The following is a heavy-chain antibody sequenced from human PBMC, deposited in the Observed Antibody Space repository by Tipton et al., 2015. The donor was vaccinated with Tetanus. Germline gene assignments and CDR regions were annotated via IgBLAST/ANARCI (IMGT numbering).Heavy chain of an antibody. Sequence: SLRLSCAASEFTFSSYAMSWVRQAPGKGLEWVSAISGSGGSTYYADSVKGRFTISRDNSKNTLYLQMNSLRAEDTAVYYCAKEVSGVDYGMDVWGQGTTVTVSS. CDR2: ISGSGGST. D-gene: IGHD1-26*01. CDR1: EFTFSSYA. J-gene: IGHJ6*02. CDR3: AKEVSGVDYGMDV. V-gene: IGHV3-23*01.